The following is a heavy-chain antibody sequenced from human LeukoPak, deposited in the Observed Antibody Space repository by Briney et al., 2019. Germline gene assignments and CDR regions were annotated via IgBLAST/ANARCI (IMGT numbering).Heavy chain of an antibody. J-gene: IGHJ1*01. V-gene: IGHV3-23*01. D-gene: IGHD2-15*01. CDR1: GFTFSSYA. CDR3: AKVASVVVAAIAPAEYFQH. CDR2: ISGSGGST. Sequence: GGSLRLSCAASGFTFSSYAMSWVRQAPGKGLEWVSAISGSGGSTYYADSVKGRFTISRDNSKNTLYLQMNSLRAEDTAVYYCAKVASVVVAAIAPAEYFQHWGQGTLVTVSS.